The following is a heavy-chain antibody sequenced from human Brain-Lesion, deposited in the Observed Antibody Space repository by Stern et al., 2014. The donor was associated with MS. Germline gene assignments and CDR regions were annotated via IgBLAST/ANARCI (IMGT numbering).Heavy chain of an antibody. CDR1: GGSVSSTSYA. J-gene: IGHJ5*02. D-gene: IGHD2-15*01. Sequence: VQLEESGPGLVKPSETLSLTCTVAGGSVSSTSYAWAWIRQPPGKGLEWIGAIYYSGNTYYSPSLKSRLTISLDPSKNQFSLQLRSVTAADTAVYYCAGEEDIRYCSGGSCTGNWFDPWGQGTLVTVSS. CDR2: IYYSGNT. V-gene: IGHV4-39*01. CDR3: AGEEDIRYCSGGSCTGNWFDP.